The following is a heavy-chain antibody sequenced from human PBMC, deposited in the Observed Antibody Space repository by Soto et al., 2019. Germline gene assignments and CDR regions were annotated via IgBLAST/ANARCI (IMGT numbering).Heavy chain of an antibody. D-gene: IGHD6-19*01. J-gene: IGHJ4*02. CDR2: ISYDGRDK. CDR3: AKDRTPVADYYFDY. V-gene: IGHV3-30*18. Sequence: PGGSLRLSXPASGFTFSSYAMHWVRQGPGKALEWVAVISYDGRDKKHADSVNGRFTVSRDNSKNTLYLEMSSLRAEDTAIYYCAKDRTPVADYYFDYWGQGTLVTVSS. CDR1: GFTFSSYA.